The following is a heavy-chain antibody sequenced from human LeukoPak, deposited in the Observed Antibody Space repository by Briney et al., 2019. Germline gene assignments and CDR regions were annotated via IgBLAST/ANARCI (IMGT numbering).Heavy chain of an antibody. V-gene: IGHV4-59*01. J-gene: IGHJ4*02. CDR2: IYYSGST. CDR1: GVSISSYY. D-gene: IGHD5-24*01. CDR3: ARGWLQLEDY. Sequence: PSETLSLTCTVSGVSISSYYWSWIRQPPAKGLEWIGYIYYSGSTNYNPSLKSRVTISVDTSKNQFSLKLSSVTAADTAVYYCARGWLQLEDYWGQGTLVTVSS.